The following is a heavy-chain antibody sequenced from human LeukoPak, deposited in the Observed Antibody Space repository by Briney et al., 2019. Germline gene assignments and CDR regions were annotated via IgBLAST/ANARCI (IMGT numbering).Heavy chain of an antibody. Sequence: GGSLRLSCAASGFTFSTYVMQWVRQAPGKGLEYVSAISSNGGSTYYANSVKGRFTISRDNSKNTLYLQMGSLRAEDMAMYYCASRSGWYYDYWGQGTLVTVSS. CDR2: ISSNGGST. V-gene: IGHV3-64*01. J-gene: IGHJ4*02. CDR1: GFTFSTYV. D-gene: IGHD6-19*01. CDR3: ASRSGWYYDY.